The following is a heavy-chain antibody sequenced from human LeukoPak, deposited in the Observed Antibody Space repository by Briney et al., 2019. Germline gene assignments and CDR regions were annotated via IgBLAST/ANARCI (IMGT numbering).Heavy chain of an antibody. V-gene: IGHV4-30-4*01. Sequence: SETLSLTCTVSGGSLSSGDYCWSWIRQPPGKGLEWIGYIYYSGSTYYNPSLKSRVTISVDTSKNQFSLNLSSVTAADTAVYYCARGDGYTEDYWGQGTLVTVSS. D-gene: IGHD5-24*01. CDR1: GGSLSSGDYC. CDR3: ARGDGYTEDY. J-gene: IGHJ4*02. CDR2: IYYSGST.